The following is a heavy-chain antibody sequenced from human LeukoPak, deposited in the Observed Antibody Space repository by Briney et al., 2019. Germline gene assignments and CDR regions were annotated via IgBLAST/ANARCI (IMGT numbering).Heavy chain of an antibody. CDR3: ARAGGSTVSHSDY. V-gene: IGHV3-21*01. D-gene: IGHD4-17*01. CDR1: GFTFSSYS. CDR2: ISSGSSYI. Sequence: GGSLRLSCAASGFTFSSYSMNWVRQAPGKGLEWVSSISSGSSYIYYADSVKGRFTISKDNAKNSLYLQMNSLRAEDTAVYYCARAGGSTVSHSDYWGQGTLVTVSS. J-gene: IGHJ4*02.